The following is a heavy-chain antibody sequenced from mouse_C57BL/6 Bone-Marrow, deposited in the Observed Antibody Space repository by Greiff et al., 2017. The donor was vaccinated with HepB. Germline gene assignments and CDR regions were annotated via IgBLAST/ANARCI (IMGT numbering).Heavy chain of an antibody. J-gene: IGHJ2*01. D-gene: IGHD4-1*01. Sequence: GQLPQSWAVLARPGASVKIFCQTSCSTFFSYWMHWVKQRAGQGLEWEGAIYPGNSDTSYNQKFKGKAKLTAVTAASTAYMELSSLTNEDSAVYYCTRLGLDYWGQGTTLTVSS. CDR2: IYPGNSDT. CDR1: CSTFFSYW. CDR3: TRLGLDY. V-gene: IGHV1-5*01.